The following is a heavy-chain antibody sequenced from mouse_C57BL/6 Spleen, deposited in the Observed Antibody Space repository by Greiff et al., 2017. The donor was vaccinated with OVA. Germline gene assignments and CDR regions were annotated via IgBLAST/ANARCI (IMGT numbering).Heavy chain of an antibody. CDR3: AGGNAWFAY. Sequence: QVQLKESGPELVKPGASVKISCKASGYAFSSSWMNWVKQRPGKGLEWIGRIYPGDGDTNYNGKFKGKATLTADKSSSTAYMQLSSLTSEDSAVYFCAGGNAWFAYWGQGTLVTVSA. J-gene: IGHJ3*01. CDR1: GYAFSSSW. CDR2: IYPGDGDT. D-gene: IGHD2-1*01. V-gene: IGHV1-82*01.